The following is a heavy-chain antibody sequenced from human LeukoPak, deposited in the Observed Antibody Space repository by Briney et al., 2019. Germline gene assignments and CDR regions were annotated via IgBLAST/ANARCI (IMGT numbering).Heavy chain of an antibody. Sequence: GGSLRLSCAASGFTFSSYAMSWVRQAPGKGLEWVSGISGSGGSTYYADSVKGRFTISRDNSNNTLYLQMHSPRAEDTAVYYCAKEERSGYYYPRYFDYWGQGTLVTASS. D-gene: IGHD3-22*01. CDR3: AKEERSGYYYPRYFDY. CDR1: GFTFSSYA. CDR2: ISGSGGST. J-gene: IGHJ4*02. V-gene: IGHV3-23*01.